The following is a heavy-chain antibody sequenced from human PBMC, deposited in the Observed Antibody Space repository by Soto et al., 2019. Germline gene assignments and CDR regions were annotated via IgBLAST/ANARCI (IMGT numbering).Heavy chain of an antibody. CDR2: ISSSSSPI. CDR3: ARADYYDSSAYYFSGWFDP. D-gene: IGHD3-22*01. Sequence: PGGSLRLSCAASGFTFSAYNMNWVRQAPGKGLEWVSSISSSSSPIYYADSVKGRFTISRDNAKTSLYLQMNSLRAEDTAVYYCARADYYDSSAYYFSGWFDPWGQGTLVTVSS. J-gene: IGHJ5*02. CDR1: GFTFSAYN. V-gene: IGHV3-21*01.